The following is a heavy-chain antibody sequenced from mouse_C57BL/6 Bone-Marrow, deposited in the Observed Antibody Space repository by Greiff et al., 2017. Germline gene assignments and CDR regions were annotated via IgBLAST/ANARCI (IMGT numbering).Heavy chain of an antibody. CDR1: GYTFTDYE. Sequence: VQLQQSGAELVRPGASVTLSCKASGYTFTDYEMHWVKQTPVHGLEWIGAIDPETGGTAYNQKFKGKAILTADKSSSTAYMELRSLTSEDSAFYYCTRRGYSDYYFDYWGQGTTLTVSS. D-gene: IGHD2-12*01. V-gene: IGHV1-15*01. CDR2: IDPETGGT. CDR3: TRRGYSDYYFDY. J-gene: IGHJ2*01.